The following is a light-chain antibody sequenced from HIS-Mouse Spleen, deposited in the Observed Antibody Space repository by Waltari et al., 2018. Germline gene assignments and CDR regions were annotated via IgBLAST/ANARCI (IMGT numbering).Light chain of an antibody. CDR1: QSLLYSAGNTY. CDR3: MQGTHWPT. Sequence: DVVMTQSPLSLPVTLGQPASISCRSSQSLLYSAGNTYLNWFQQRPGQSPRRLIYKVSNRDSGVPDRFSGSGSGTDFTLKISRVEAEDVGVYYCMQGTHWPTFGQGTKVEIK. J-gene: IGKJ1*01. V-gene: IGKV2-30*01. CDR2: KVS.